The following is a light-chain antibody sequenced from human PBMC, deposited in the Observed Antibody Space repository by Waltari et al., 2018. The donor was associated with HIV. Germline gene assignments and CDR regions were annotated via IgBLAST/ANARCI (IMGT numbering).Light chain of an antibody. CDR3: QQYKSFPLT. CDR2: DGS. Sequence: AIHLTQTPSSLSASVGDRVTITCRASQAVSPALAWYQQKPGRPPKLLLYDGSTLQTGVSLRFSGRGSVTNFSLTVNTLHPEDFATYYCQQYKSFPLTFGQGTRVEIK. J-gene: IGKJ5*01. CDR1: QAVSPA. V-gene: IGKV1-13*02.